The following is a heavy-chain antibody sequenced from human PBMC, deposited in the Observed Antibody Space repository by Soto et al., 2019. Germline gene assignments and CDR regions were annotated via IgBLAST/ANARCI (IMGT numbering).Heavy chain of an antibody. CDR3: AREPPAVAAGNNYYYYYGMDV. CDR2: ISYDGSNK. J-gene: IGHJ6*02. V-gene: IGHV3-30*03. CDR1: GFTFSSYG. D-gene: IGHD6-19*01. Sequence: QVQLVESGGGVVQPGRSLRLSCAASGFTFSSYGMHWVRQAPGKGLEWVAVISYDGSNKYYADSVKGRFTISRDNSKNTLYLQMNSLRAEDTAVYYCAREPPAVAAGNNYYYYYGMDVWGQGTTVTVSS.